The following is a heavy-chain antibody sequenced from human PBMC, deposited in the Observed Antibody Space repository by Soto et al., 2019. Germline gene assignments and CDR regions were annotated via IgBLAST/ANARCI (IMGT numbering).Heavy chain of an antibody. CDR1: GYTFTSYD. V-gene: IGHV1-8*01. J-gene: IGHJ6*02. CDR2: MNPNSGNT. Sequence: QVQLVQSGAEVKKPGASVKVSCKASGYTFTSYDINWVRQATGQGLEWMGWMNPNSGNTVYAQKFQGRVTMTRNTSISTAYMELISLRSEDTAVYYCARDLAARDYYYYGMDVWGQGTKGTVAS. D-gene: IGHD6-6*01. CDR3: ARDLAARDYYYYGMDV.